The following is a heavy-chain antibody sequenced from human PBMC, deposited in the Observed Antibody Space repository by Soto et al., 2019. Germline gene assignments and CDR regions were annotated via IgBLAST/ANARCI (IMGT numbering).Heavy chain of an antibody. CDR2: INHSGST. D-gene: IGHD3-10*01. CDR1: GGSFSGYY. Sequence: QVQLQQWGAGLLKPSETLSLTCAVYGGSFSGYYWSWIRQPPGKGLEWIGEINHSGSTNYNPSLKSRVTISVDTSKNQFSLKLSSVTAADTAVYYCARGVDRGSFQHWGQGTLVTVSS. CDR3: ARGVDRGSFQH. V-gene: IGHV4-34*01. J-gene: IGHJ1*01.